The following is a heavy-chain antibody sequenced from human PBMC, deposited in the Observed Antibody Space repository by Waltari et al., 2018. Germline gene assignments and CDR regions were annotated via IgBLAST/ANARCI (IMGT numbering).Heavy chain of an antibody. CDR3: ASHTIGYCSSTSCYRGAFDI. CDR2: IIPIFGTA. J-gene: IGHJ3*02. CDR1: GGTFSSYA. V-gene: IGHV1-69*12. D-gene: IGHD2-2*01. Sequence: QVQLVQSGAEVKKPGSSVKVSCKASGGTFSSYAISWVRQAHGPGLEWMGGIIPIFGTANYAQKFQGRVTITADESTSTAYMELSSLRSEDTAVYYCASHTIGYCSSTSCYRGAFDIWGQGTMVTVSS.